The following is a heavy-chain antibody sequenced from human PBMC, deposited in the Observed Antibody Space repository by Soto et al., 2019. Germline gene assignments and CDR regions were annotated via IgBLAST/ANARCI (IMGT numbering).Heavy chain of an antibody. D-gene: IGHD3-16*02. CDR2: ISSSSSYI. CDR3: ARLSTPHYGMDV. V-gene: IGHV3-21*01. J-gene: IGHJ6*02. CDR1: GFTFSSYS. Sequence: GGSLRLSCAASGFTFSSYSMNWVRQAPGKGLEWVSSISSSSSYIYYADSVKGRFTISRDNAKNSLYLQMNSLRAEDTAVYYCARLSTPHYGMDVWGQGTTVTVS.